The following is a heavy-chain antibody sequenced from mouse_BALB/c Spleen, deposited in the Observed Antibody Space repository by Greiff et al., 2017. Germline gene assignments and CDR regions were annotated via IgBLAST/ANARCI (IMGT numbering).Heavy chain of an antibody. CDR2: IYPGDGDT. Sequence: VQLQQSGAELARPGASVKLSCKASGYTFTSYWMQWVKQRPGQGLEWIGAIYPGDGDTRYTQKFKGKATLTADKSSSTAYMQLSSLASEDSAVYYCARGWNYDDYWGQGTTLTVSS. CDR3: ARGWNYDDY. J-gene: IGHJ2*01. D-gene: IGHD2-4*01. V-gene: IGHV1-87*01. CDR1: GYTFTSYW.